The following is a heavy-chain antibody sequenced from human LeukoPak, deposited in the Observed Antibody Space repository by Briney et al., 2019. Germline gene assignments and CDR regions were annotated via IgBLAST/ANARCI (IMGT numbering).Heavy chain of an antibody. V-gene: IGHV3-23*01. CDR2: VSESGGII. D-gene: IGHD3-16*01. CDR1: GFTFSSYA. J-gene: IGHJ6*02. CDR3: AKDLAWNLGAMDV. Sequence: GGSLRLSCAASGFTFSSYAMSWVRQAPGKGLEWVSLVSESGGIIQYADSVKGRFTISRDNAKNTMYLQMNSLRAEDTAIYYCAKDLAWNLGAMDVWGQGTTVTVSS.